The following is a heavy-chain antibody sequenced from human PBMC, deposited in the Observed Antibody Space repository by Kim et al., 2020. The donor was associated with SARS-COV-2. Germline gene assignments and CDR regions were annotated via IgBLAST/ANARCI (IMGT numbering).Heavy chain of an antibody. D-gene: IGHD3-22*01. Sequence: STYYNPSLKSRVTISVDTSKNQFSLKLSSVTAADTAVYYCARHDSSGYLTWGQGTLVTVSS. V-gene: IGHV4-39*01. J-gene: IGHJ5*02. CDR3: ARHDSSGYLT. CDR2: ST.